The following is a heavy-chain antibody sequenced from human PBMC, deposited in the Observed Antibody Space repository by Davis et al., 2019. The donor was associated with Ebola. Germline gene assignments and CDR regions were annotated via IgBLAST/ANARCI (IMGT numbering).Heavy chain of an antibody. Sequence: PSETLSPTCTVSGGSLSPYYWSWIRQPPGKGLDWIGYVEHHGRTEYIPSFNSRVTISVDTSKNQFSLKLRSVTAADTAVYYCAKALRGTIFYYGMDVWGQGTTVTVSS. CDR2: VEHHGRT. CDR1: GGSLSPYY. D-gene: IGHD3-10*01. CDR3: AKALRGTIFYYGMDV. J-gene: IGHJ6*02. V-gene: IGHV4-59*01.